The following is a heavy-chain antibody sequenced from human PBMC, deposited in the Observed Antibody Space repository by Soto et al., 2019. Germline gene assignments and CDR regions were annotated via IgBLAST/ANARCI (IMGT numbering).Heavy chain of an antibody. D-gene: IGHD6-19*01. J-gene: IGHJ6*03. V-gene: IGHV3-9*01. CDR2: ISWNSGSI. CDR3: AKDQRMAVADPLMDV. CDR1: GFTFDDYA. Sequence: EVQLVESGGGLVQPGRSLRLSCAASGFTFDDYAMHWVRQAPGKGLEWGSGISWNSGSIGYADSVKGRFTISRDNAKNSLYLQMNSLRAEDTALYYCAKDQRMAVADPLMDVWGKGTTVTVSS.